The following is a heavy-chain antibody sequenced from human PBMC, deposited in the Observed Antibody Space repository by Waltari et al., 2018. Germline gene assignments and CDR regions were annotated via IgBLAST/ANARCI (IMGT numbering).Heavy chain of an antibody. CDR3: ARGPLGGFHAGDYFDH. CDR2: INADNGSR. J-gene: IGHJ4*02. V-gene: IGHV1-3*01. Sequence: QVQLVQSGAEVKKPGAPVKLSCKAFGYTFTNYAHHRPRQTPGQTLWLNGGRQAPGQRLEWMGWINADNGSRKYSQNFQDRVTITRDTSASTAYMELSSLRSEDSAVYFCARGPLGGFHAGDYFDHWGQGTLVTVSS. CDR1: GYTFTNYA. D-gene: IGHD3-16*01.